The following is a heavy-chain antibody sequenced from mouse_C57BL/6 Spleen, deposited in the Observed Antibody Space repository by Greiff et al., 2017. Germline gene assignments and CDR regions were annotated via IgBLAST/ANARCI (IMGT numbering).Heavy chain of an antibody. D-gene: IGHD2-1*01. CDR3: ASGGNYVDAMDY. V-gene: IGHV1-61*01. CDR1: GYTFTSYW. J-gene: IGHJ4*01. CDR2: IYPSDSET. Sequence: QVQLQQPGAELVRPGSSVKLSCKASGYTFTSYWMDWVKQRPGQGLEWIGNIYPSDSETHYNQKFKDKATLTVDKSSSTAYMQLSSLTSEDSAVYYCASGGNYVDAMDYWGQGTSVTVSS.